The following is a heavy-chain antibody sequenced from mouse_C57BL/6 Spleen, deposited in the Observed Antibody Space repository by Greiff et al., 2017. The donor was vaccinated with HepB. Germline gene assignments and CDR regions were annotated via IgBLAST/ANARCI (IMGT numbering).Heavy chain of an antibody. Sequence: QVQLKESGAELVRPGASVKLSCKASGYTFTDYYINWVKQRPGQGLEWIARIYPGSGNTYYNEKFKGKATLTAEKSSSTAYMQLSSLTSEDSAVYFCAREGDPRYFDVWGTGTTVTVSS. CDR1: GYTFTDYY. J-gene: IGHJ1*03. CDR3: AREGDPRYFDV. V-gene: IGHV1-76*01. CDR2: IYPGSGNT. D-gene: IGHD2-13*01.